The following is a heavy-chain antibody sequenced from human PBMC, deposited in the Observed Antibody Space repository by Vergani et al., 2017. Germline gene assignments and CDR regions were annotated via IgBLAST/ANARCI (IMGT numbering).Heavy chain of an antibody. J-gene: IGHJ5*02. D-gene: IGHD2-2*01. Sequence: QVQLVQSGSELKKPGASVKISCKASGYTFTRYAMNWVRQAPGQGLEWMGWINTNTGNPTYAQGFTGRFVFSLDTSVSTAYLQISSLKAEDTAVYYCALAESSTSCINSVCITPETGSWFDPWGQGTLVTVSS. V-gene: IGHV7-4-1*02. CDR2: INTNTGNP. CDR3: ALAESSTSCINSVCITPETGSWFDP. CDR1: GYTFTRYA.